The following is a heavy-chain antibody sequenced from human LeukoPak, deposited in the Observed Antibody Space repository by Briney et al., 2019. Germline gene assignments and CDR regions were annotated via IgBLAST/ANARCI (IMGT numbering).Heavy chain of an antibody. V-gene: IGHV4-34*01. J-gene: IGHJ6*03. CDR3: ARVGYSYVINDWSRTGLGAYPTKYHYHMDV. Sequence: SETLSLTCAVYGGSFSDDYWSWIRQPPGKGLEWIGEISPSGSTNYSPSLKSRVTTSVDTSKNQFSLKLSSVPAADTAVYFCARVGYSYVINDWSRTGLGAYPTKYHYHMDVWDKGTTVTVSS. CDR1: GGSFSDDY. D-gene: IGHD5-18*01. CDR2: ISPSGST.